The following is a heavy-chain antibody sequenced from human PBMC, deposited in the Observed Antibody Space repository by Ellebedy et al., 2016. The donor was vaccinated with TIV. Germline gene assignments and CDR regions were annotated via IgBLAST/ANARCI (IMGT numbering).Heavy chain of an antibody. D-gene: IGHD2-15*01. CDR2: IYYSGST. CDR3: AKGGWLEY. V-gene: IGHV4-59*01. CDR1: GGSISNYY. J-gene: IGHJ4*02. Sequence: SETLSLTCTVSGGSISNYYWSWIRQSPGKGLEWIGNIYYSGSTKYNPSLKSRVAISVDTSKNQFSLKLNSVTAADTAVYYCAKGGWLEYWGQGTLVTVSS.